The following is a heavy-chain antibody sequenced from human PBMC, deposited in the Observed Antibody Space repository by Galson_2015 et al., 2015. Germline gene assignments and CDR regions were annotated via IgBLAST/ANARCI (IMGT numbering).Heavy chain of an antibody. V-gene: IGHV1-3*01. Sequence: SVKVSCKASGYSFTTYAMHWVRQAPGQRLEWMGWINAGTGNTKYSQKFQGRVTITRDTSASTAYMELSSLRSEDTAVYYCARDGGENYDFWSGYVTGGQGTLVTVSS. D-gene: IGHD3-3*01. CDR2: INAGTGNT. J-gene: IGHJ4*02. CDR1: GYSFTTYA. CDR3: ARDGGENYDFWSGYVT.